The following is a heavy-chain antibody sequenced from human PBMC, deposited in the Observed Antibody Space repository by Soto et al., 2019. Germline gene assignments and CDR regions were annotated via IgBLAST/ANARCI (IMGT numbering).Heavy chain of an antibody. Sequence: GASVKVSCKASGYTFTSYYMHWVRQAPGQGLEWMGIINPSGGSTSYAQKFQGRVTMTRDTSTSTVYMELSSLRSEDTAVYYCARGEFHCTNGVCRHFDYWGQGTLVTVSS. V-gene: IGHV1-46*01. J-gene: IGHJ4*02. CDR3: ARGEFHCTNGVCRHFDY. CDR2: INPSGGST. CDR1: GYTFTSYY. D-gene: IGHD2-8*01.